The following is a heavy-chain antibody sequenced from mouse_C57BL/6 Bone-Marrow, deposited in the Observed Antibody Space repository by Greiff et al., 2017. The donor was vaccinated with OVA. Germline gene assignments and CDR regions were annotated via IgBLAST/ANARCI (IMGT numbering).Heavy chain of an antibody. V-gene: IGHV1-50*01. CDR1: GYTFTSYW. J-gene: IGHJ3*01. D-gene: IGHD1-1*01. CDR2: IDPSDSYT. CDR3: ARDYYGSSWNWFAY. Sequence: QVQLQQSGAELVKPGASVKLSCKASGYTFTSYWMQWVKQRPGQGLEWIGEIDPSDSYTNYNQKFKGKATLTVETSSSTAYMQLSSLTSEDSAIYYCARDYYGSSWNWFAYWGQGTLVTVSA.